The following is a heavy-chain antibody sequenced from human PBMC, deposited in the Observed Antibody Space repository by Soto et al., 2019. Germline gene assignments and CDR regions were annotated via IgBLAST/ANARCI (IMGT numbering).Heavy chain of an antibody. J-gene: IGHJ5*02. CDR3: ARTSGGIAAAGRNNWFDP. Sequence: QVQLVQSGAEVKKPGSSVKVSCKASGGTFSSYAISWVRQAPGQGLEWMGGIIPIFGTANYAQKFQGRVTITADESTSTAYMELSSLRSEDTAVYYCARTSGGIAAAGRNNWFDPWGQGTLVTVSS. CDR1: GGTFSSYA. V-gene: IGHV1-69*01. D-gene: IGHD6-13*01. CDR2: IIPIFGTA.